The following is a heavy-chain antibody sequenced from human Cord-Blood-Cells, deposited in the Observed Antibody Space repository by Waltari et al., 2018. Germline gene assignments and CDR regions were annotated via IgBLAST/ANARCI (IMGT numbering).Heavy chain of an antibody. D-gene: IGHD7-27*01. CDR1: GFTVSSHY. CDR3: ARDGTGGFDY. Sequence: EVQLVESGGGLVQPGGSLRLPCAASGFTVSSHYMSWVRQDPGEGLEWVSVIYSGGSTYYADSVKGRFTNSRDNFKNTLYLQMDSLGAEDTAVYYCARDGTGGFDYWGQGTLVTVSS. V-gene: IGHV3-66*01. J-gene: IGHJ4*02. CDR2: IYSGGST.